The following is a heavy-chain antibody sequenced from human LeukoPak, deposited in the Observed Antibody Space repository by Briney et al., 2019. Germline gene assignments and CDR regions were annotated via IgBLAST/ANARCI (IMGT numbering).Heavy chain of an antibody. Sequence: SETLSLTCTVSGGSISSGGYYWSWIRQHPGKGLEWIGYIYYSGSTYYNPSLKSRVTISVDTSKNQFSLKLSSVTAADTAVYYCAREPSYSNGYSYAFDIWGQGTMVTVSS. CDR3: AREPSYSNGYSYAFDI. CDR1: GGSISSGGYY. D-gene: IGHD3-22*01. J-gene: IGHJ3*02. CDR2: IYYSGST. V-gene: IGHV4-31*03.